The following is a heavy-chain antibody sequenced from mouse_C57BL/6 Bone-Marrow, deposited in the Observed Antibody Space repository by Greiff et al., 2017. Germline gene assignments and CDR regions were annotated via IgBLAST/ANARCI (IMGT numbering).Heavy chain of an antibody. D-gene: IGHD2-3*01. CDR1: GFTFSSYA. J-gene: IGHJ3*01. V-gene: IGHV5-4*01. CDR3: AEGLLLAY. Sequence: EVQRVESGGGLVKPGGSLKLSCAASGFTFSSYAMSWVRQTPEKRLEWVATISDGGSYTYYPDNVKGRFTISRDNAKNNLYLQMSHLKSEDTAMYYCAEGLLLAYWGQGTLVTVSA. CDR2: ISDGGSYT.